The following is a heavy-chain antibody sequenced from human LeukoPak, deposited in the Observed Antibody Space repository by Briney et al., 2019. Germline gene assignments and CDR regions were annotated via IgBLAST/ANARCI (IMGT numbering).Heavy chain of an antibody. D-gene: IGHD3-9*01. CDR3: ARGPIRRGLAGYYIGWFDP. V-gene: IGHV4-34*01. J-gene: IGHJ5*02. Sequence: PSETLSLTCAVYGGSFSGYYWSWIRQPPGKGLEWIGEINHSGSTNYNPSLKSRVTISVDTSKNQFSLKLSSVTAADTAAYYCARGPIRRGLAGYYIGWFDPWGQGTLVTVSS. CDR2: INHSGST. CDR1: GGSFSGYY.